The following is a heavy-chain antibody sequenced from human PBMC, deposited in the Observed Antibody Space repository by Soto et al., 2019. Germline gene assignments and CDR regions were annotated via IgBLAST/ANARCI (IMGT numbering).Heavy chain of an antibody. CDR3: AKDPRIVVVVAAVYYYYYMDV. CDR1: GFTFSSYG. V-gene: IGHV3-30*18. Sequence: GGSLRLSCAASGFTFSSYGMHWVRQAPGKGLEWVAVISYDGSNKYYADSVKGRFTISRDNSKNTLYLQMNSLRAEDTAVYYCAKDPRIVVVVAAVYYYYYMDVWGKGTTVTVSS. D-gene: IGHD2-15*01. CDR2: ISYDGSNK. J-gene: IGHJ6*03.